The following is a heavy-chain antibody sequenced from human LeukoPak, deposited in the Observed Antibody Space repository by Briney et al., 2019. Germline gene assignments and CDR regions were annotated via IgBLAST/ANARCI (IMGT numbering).Heavy chain of an antibody. Sequence: GGSLRLSCAASGFTFSNYAMSWVRQAPGKGLEWVSGASGSGGTTYYADSVKGRFTITRDNSKNTLDLQMNSLRAEGTAVYYCAKDRVPNRLFDYWGQGTLVTVSS. CDR2: ASGSGGTT. CDR1: GFTFSNYA. CDR3: AKDRVPNRLFDY. V-gene: IGHV3-23*01. J-gene: IGHJ4*02.